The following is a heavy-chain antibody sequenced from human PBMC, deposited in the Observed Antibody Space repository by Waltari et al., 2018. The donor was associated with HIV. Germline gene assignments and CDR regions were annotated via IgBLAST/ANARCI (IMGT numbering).Heavy chain of an antibody. CDR2: CDPEDSET. D-gene: IGHD3-10*01. V-gene: IGHV1-24*01. CDR3: ATEGISMVRGVYGMDV. Sequence: VQLVQSGAEVKKPGASVEDSCKVLGYTLADLSIPWVRQAPGKGLEWMGGCDPEDSETIYAQKCQGRVTMTEDTSTDTAYMELSSLRSEDTAVYDCATEGISMVRGVYGMDVWGQGTTVTVSS. CDR1: GYTLADLS. J-gene: IGHJ6*02.